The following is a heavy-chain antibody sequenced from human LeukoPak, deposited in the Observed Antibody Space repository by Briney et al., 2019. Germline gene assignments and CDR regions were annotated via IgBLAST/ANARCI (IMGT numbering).Heavy chain of an antibody. CDR1: GFTFSSYG. J-gene: IGHJ4*02. CDR3: ATGRERFGELFTFDY. Sequence: GGSLRLSCAASGFTFSSYGMSWVRQAPGKGLERVSAISGSGGSTYYADSVKGRFTISRDNSKNTLYLQMNSLRAEDTAVYYCATGRERFGELFTFDYWGQGTLVTVSS. V-gene: IGHV3-23*01. D-gene: IGHD3-10*01. CDR2: ISGSGGST.